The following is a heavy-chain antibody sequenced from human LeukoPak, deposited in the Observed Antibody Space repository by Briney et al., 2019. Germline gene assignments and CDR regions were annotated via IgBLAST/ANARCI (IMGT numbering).Heavy chain of an antibody. V-gene: IGHV1-46*01. D-gene: IGHD3-10*01. J-gene: IGHJ2*01. Sequence: ASVKVSCKASGYTFTSYYMHWIRQAPGQGLEWMGMINPSGGTTSYEQKFQGRVTVTSDTSTSTVYMEVSSLRSEDTAVYYCARDGAPSGVSDWYFDLWGRGTLVTVSS. CDR1: GYTFTSYY. CDR3: ARDGAPSGVSDWYFDL. CDR2: INPSGGTT.